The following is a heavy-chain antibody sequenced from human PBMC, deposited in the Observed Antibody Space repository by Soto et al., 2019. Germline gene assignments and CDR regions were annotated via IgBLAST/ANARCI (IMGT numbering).Heavy chain of an antibody. J-gene: IGHJ4*02. D-gene: IGHD6-19*01. CDR1: AFTFSTYA. Sequence: EVQLLESGGGLVQPGGSLRLSCAASAFTFSTYAMNWVRQAPGKGLEWVSAISGGGATTYYADSVKGRFTISRDNSKNTLYLQMNGLRAEDTAVYYCARDARALAVAGYYFDYWGQGALVTVSS. CDR2: ISGGGATT. V-gene: IGHV3-23*01. CDR3: ARDARALAVAGYYFDY.